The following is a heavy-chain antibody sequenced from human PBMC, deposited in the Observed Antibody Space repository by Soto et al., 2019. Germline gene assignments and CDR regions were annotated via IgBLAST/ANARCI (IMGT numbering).Heavy chain of an antibody. J-gene: IGHJ5*02. Sequence: SETLSLTCTVSGGSISSYYWSWIRQPPGKGLEWIGYIYDSGSTNYNPSLKSRVTISVDTSKNQFSLRLTSVTAADTAVYYCARAYYDASGYGLDPWG. CDR1: GGSISSYY. CDR2: IYDSGST. CDR3: ARAYYDASGYGLDP. V-gene: IGHV4-59*01. D-gene: IGHD3-22*01.